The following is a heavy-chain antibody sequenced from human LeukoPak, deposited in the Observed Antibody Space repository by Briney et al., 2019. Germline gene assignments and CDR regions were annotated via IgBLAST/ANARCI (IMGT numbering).Heavy chain of an antibody. CDR3: ARDFFSWHSPGLAYY. D-gene: IGHD2-21*01. CDR1: GGTFSTYA. J-gene: IGHJ4*02. V-gene: IGHV1-69*13. CDR2: IIPIFGTA. Sequence: SVKVSCKASGGTFSTYAISWVRQAPGQGLEWMGGIIPIFGTANYAQKFQGRVTITADESTSTAYMELSSLRSEDTAVYYCARDFFSWHSPGLAYYWGQGTLVTVSS.